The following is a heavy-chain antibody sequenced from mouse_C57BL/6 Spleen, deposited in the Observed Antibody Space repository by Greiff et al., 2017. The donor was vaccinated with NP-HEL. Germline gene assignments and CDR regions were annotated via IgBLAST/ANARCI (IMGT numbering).Heavy chain of an antibody. J-gene: IGHJ4*01. V-gene: IGHV1-61*01. CDR3: ARMTYYGSRGYAMDY. Sequence: QVQLQQPGAELVRPGSSVKLSCKASGYTFTSYWMDWVKQRPGQGLEWIGNIYPSDSETHYNQKFKDKATLTVDKSSSTAYMQLSSLTSEDSAVYYCARMTYYGSRGYAMDYWGQGTSVTVSS. CDR1: GYTFTSYW. CDR2: IYPSDSET. D-gene: IGHD1-1*01.